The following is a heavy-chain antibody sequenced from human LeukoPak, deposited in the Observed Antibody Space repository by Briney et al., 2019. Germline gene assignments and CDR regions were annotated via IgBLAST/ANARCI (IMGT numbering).Heavy chain of an antibody. V-gene: IGHV3-7*01. CDR1: GFTFSSYA. CDR2: MKQDGREI. J-gene: IGHJ6*02. D-gene: IGHD3-10*01. Sequence: QTGGSLRLSCAASGFTFSSYAMHWVRQAPGKGLEWVAEMKQDGREIYYADSVKGRFTISRDNAKNSLYLQMNSLRAEDTAVYYCARQGLIRRGDQYGMDVWGQGTTVTVSS. CDR3: ARQGLIRRGDQYGMDV.